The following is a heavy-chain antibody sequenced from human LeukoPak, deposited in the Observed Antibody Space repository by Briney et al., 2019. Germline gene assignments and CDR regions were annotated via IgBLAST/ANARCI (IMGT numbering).Heavy chain of an antibody. CDR2: LNKDGSEK. V-gene: IGHV3-7*01. J-gene: IGHJ4*02. CDR1: GFTFSNYW. Sequence: QPGGSLRLSCAASGFTFSNYWMSWVRQAPGKGLEWVAHLNKDGSEKYYVDSVKGRFTISRDNAKNSLYLQMNSLRVEDTAVYYCARDKATYWGQGTLVTVSS. CDR3: ARDKATY.